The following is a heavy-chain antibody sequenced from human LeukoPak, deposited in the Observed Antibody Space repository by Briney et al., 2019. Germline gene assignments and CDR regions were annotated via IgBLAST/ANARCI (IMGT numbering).Heavy chain of an antibody. CDR1: GFTVSSNY. J-gene: IGHJ4*02. Sequence: PGGSLRLSCADSGFTVSSNYMRWVLQAPGKGLEWVSVIYSGGSTHYADSVKGRFTISRDNSKNTLYLQMNSLRAEDTAVYYCARDRLHYDSLTGYPADWGQGTLVTVSS. D-gene: IGHD3-9*01. CDR2: IYSGGST. CDR3: ARDRLHYDSLTGYPAD. V-gene: IGHV3-66*01.